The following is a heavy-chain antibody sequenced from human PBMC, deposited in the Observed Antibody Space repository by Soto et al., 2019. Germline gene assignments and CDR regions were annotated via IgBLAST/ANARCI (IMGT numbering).Heavy chain of an antibody. Sequence: QVQLVESGGGLVKPGGSLRLSCAASGFTFSDYSMSWIRQAPGKGLEWVSDISSSSSNTNYADSVKGRFTISRDKAKNSLYLQMNSRRAEDTAVYYCASSAYGSGGSYYFDYWGQGTLVTVSS. CDR1: GFTFSDYS. D-gene: IGHD3-10*01. CDR3: ASSAYGSGGSYYFDY. CDR2: ISSSSSNT. V-gene: IGHV3-11*06. J-gene: IGHJ4*02.